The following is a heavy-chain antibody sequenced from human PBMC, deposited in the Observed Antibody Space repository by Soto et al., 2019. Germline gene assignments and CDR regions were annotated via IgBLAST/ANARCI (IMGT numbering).Heavy chain of an antibody. CDR1: GGTFSSYA. CDR3: ARVDVVVPAAYDYYYYGMDV. J-gene: IGHJ6*02. CDR2: ISPIFGTA. V-gene: IGHV1-69*01. Sequence: QVQLVQSGAEVKKPGSSVKVSCKASGGTFSSYAISWVRQAPGQGLEWMGGISPIFGTANYAQKFQGRVTITPDESKSTASMELSSLRSEDTAVYYCARVDVVVPAAYDYYYYGMDVWGQGNTVTVAS. D-gene: IGHD2-2*01.